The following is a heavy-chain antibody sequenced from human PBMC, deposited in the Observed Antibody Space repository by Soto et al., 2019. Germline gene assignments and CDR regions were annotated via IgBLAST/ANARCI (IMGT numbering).Heavy chain of an antibody. D-gene: IGHD5-12*01. CDR1: GGTFSSLG. CDR2: IIPISGRT. CDR3: ATRGTQGRWLEFADY. V-gene: IGHV1-69*01. Sequence: QVQLLQSGAEVKRPGSSVKVSCEASGGTFSSLGFTWVRQAPGQGLEWMGGIIPISGRTTFAQKFLGRVTITADESTRTKYMELTALTSDDTAIYYCATRGTQGRWLEFADYWGQGTLVTVSS. J-gene: IGHJ4*02.